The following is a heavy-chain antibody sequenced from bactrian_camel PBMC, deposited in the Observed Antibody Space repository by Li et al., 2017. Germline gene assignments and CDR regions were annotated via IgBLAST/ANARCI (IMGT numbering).Heavy chain of an antibody. J-gene: IGHJ7*01. V-gene: IGHV3-2*01. CDR2: LNSRSDNT. CDR1: GHVYSRIC. D-gene: IGHD6*01. Sequence: HVQLVESGGGSVQAGGSLRLSCVASGHVYSRICMGWFRQAPGKEREEVAHLNSRSDNTHYADSVKGRFTISRDAAKNTVYLQMNNLKPEDSGLYQCAADMWQSCTAEALSLSSMEYWGDGTQVTVS.